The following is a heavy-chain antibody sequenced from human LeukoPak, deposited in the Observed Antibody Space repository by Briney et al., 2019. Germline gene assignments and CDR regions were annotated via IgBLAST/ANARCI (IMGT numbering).Heavy chain of an antibody. D-gene: IGHD6-19*01. Sequence: SETLSLTCTVSGGSVTSYYWSWIRQSPGKGLEWIGYISYSGSINYNPSLKSRVTISVDTSKNQFSLKLRFVTAADTAVYYCARPDYSSGWYYFDYWGQGTLVTVSS. CDR3: ARPDYSSGWYYFDY. CDR1: GGSVTSYY. J-gene: IGHJ4*02. CDR2: ISYSGSI. V-gene: IGHV4-59*08.